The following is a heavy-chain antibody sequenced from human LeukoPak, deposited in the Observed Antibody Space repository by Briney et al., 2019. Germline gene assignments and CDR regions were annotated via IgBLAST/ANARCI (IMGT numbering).Heavy chain of an antibody. CDR3: AREEATNYELWSVHQGRVKARWLAP. CDR2: IIPILGIA. D-gene: IGHD3-3*01. Sequence: SVKVSCKASGGTFSSYAISWVRQAPGQGLEWMGRIIPILGIANYAQTFQGRVTITADKSTSTAYMGLSSLRSEDTAVYYCAREEATNYELWSVHQGRVKARWLAPWGQGTLVTVSS. CDR1: GGTFSSYA. V-gene: IGHV1-69*04. J-gene: IGHJ5*02.